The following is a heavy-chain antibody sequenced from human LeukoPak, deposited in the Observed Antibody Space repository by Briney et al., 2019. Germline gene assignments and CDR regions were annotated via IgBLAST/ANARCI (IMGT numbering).Heavy chain of an antibody. V-gene: IGHV4-39*01. CDR3: ASQYYYDSSGYYYLNWFDP. Sequence: SETLSLTCTVSGDSISTSSHYWGWIRQPPGKGLEWIGSIYYSGSTYYNPSLKSRVTISVDTSKNQFSLKLSSVTAADTAVYYCASQYYYDSSGYYYLNWFDPWGQGTLVTVSS. CDR2: IYYSGST. CDR1: GDSISTSSHY. D-gene: IGHD3-22*01. J-gene: IGHJ5*02.